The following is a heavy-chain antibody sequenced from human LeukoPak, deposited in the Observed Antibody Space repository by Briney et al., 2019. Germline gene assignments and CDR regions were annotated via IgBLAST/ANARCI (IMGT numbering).Heavy chain of an antibody. J-gene: IGHJ4*02. Sequence: SETLSLTCAVYGGSFSGYYWSWIRQPPGKGLEWIGEINHSGSTNYNPSLKSRVTISVDTSKNQFSLKLSSVTAADTAVYYCAEKPGYYYDSRGYYNWGQGTLVTVSS. V-gene: IGHV4-34*01. D-gene: IGHD3-22*01. CDR2: INHSGST. CDR1: GGSFSGYY. CDR3: AEKPGYYYDSRGYYN.